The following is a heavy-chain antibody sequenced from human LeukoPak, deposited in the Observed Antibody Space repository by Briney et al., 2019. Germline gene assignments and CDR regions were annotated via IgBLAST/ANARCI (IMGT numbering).Heavy chain of an antibody. D-gene: IGHD4-23*01. Sequence: SETLSLTCTVSGGSISSYYWSWIRQPPGKGLEWIGYIYYSGNTNYNTSLKSRVTISVDTSKNQVSLNLSSVTAAGTAVYYCARGPYVGGNSSLFDFWGRGPLVSASS. CDR2: IYYSGNT. CDR1: GGSISSYY. V-gene: IGHV4-59*01. CDR3: ARGPYVGGNSSLFDF. J-gene: IGHJ4*02.